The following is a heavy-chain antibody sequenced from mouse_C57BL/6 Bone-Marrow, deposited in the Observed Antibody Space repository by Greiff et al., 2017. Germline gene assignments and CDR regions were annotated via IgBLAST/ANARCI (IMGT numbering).Heavy chain of an antibody. CDR2: IRLKSDNYAT. CDR1: GFTFSNYW. D-gene: IGHD1-1*01. V-gene: IGHV6-3*01. CDR3: TAGSISYAMDY. J-gene: IGHJ4*01. Sequence: EVHLVESGGGLVQPGGSMKLSCVASGFTFSNYWMNWVRQSPEKGLEWVAQIRLKSDNYATHYAESVKGRFTISRDDSKSSVYLQMNNLRAEDTGIYYCTAGSISYAMDYWGQGTSVTVSS.